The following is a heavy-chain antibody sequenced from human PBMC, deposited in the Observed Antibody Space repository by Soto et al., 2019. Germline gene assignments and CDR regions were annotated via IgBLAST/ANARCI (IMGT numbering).Heavy chain of an antibody. J-gene: IGHJ4*02. CDR3: ARVRIGYSYGFIPHFDH. CDR2: ISYDGSNK. D-gene: IGHD5-18*01. CDR1: GFTFSSYA. V-gene: IGHV3-30-3*01. Sequence: GGSLRLSCAASGFTFSSYAMHWVRQAPGKGLEWVAVISYDGSNKYYADSVKGRFTISRDNSKNTLYLQMNSLRAEDTAVYYCARVRIGYSYGFIPHFDHWGQGTLVTVSS.